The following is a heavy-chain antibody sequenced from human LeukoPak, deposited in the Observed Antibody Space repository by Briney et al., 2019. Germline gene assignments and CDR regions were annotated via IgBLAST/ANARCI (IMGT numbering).Heavy chain of an antibody. J-gene: IGHJ4*02. CDR1: GYTFTGNY. CDR3: ARAAPGPFDY. D-gene: IGHD6-6*01. Sequence: ASVKLSCTASGYTFTGNYMHWVRQAPGQGLEWMGWINPNSGATNYAQKFQGRVTMTRDTSISIAYLELSSLRADDTAVYYCARAAPGPFDYWGQGSLVTVSS. CDR2: INPNSGAT. V-gene: IGHV1-2*02.